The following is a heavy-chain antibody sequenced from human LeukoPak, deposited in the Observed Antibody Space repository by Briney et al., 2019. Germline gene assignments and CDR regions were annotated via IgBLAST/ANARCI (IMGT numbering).Heavy chain of an antibody. J-gene: IGHJ4*02. CDR2: ISYDGSNK. CDR1: GFTFSSYA. V-gene: IGHV3-30-3*01. D-gene: IGHD3-22*01. Sequence: GGSLRLSCAASGFTFSSYAMHWVRQAPGKGLEWVAVISYDGSNKYYADSVKGRFTISRDNSKNTLYLQMDSLRAEDTAMYYCARVTWGYDSSGHDYWGRGTLVTVSS. CDR3: ARVTWGYDSSGHDY.